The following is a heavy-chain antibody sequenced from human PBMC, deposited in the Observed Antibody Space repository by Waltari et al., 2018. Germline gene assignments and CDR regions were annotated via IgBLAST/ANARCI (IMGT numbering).Heavy chain of an antibody. CDR3: AREGAEQWVVEDYGMDV. CDR1: GFTFSSYW. V-gene: IGHV3-7*01. CDR2: IKEDGGEK. J-gene: IGHJ6*02. D-gene: IGHD6-19*01. Sequence: EVQLVESGGDLVQPGGSLRLSCAASGFTFSSYWMSWVRQAPGKGLEWVASIKEDGGEKYYVDSVKGRFTISRDNAKNTLYLQMDTLRAEDTAVYYCAREGAEQWVVEDYGMDVWGQGTTVTVS.